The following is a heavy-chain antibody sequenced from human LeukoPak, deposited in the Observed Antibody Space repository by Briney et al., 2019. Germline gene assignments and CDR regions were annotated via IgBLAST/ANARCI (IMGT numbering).Heavy chain of an antibody. CDR3: SYSSSSVGYMDV. Sequence: PGGSLRLSCAASGFTVSSNYMSWVRQAPGKGLEWASVIYSGGSTYYADSVKGRFTISRDNSKNTLYLQMNSLRAEDTAVYYCSYSSSSVGYMDVWGKGTTVTVSS. D-gene: IGHD6-6*01. J-gene: IGHJ6*03. V-gene: IGHV3-53*01. CDR1: GFTVSSNY. CDR2: IYSGGST.